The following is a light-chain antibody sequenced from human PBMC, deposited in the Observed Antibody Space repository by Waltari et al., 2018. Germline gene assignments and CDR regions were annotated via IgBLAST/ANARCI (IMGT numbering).Light chain of an antibody. CDR1: GSDVGSYNL. CDR2: EVN. J-gene: IGLJ3*02. Sequence: QSALTQPATVSGSPGQWLPISCTGTGSDVGSYNLVSWYQQHPGKAPKLNIYEVNKRPSGVSNRFSASKSGNTASLTISGLQAEDESDFYCSSYAGSGTSVFGGGTKLTVL. V-gene: IGLV2-23*02. CDR3: SSYAGSGTSV.